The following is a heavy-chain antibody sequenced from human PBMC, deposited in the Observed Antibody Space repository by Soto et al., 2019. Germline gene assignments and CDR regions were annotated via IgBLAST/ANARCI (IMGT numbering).Heavy chain of an antibody. CDR2: INHSGST. D-gene: IGHD2-15*01. CDR1: GGSFSGYY. Sequence: QVQLQQWGAGLLKPSETLSLTCGVYGGSFSGYYWSWIRQPPGKGLEWIGEINHSGSTNYTPSLKSRVTISVDASKTQFSIKLSSVTAVFEAVYFWPRGFRFCSGCICYSGWFDPWGQGTLVTVS. J-gene: IGHJ5*02. CDR3: PRGFRFCSGCICYSGWFDP. V-gene: IGHV4-34*01.